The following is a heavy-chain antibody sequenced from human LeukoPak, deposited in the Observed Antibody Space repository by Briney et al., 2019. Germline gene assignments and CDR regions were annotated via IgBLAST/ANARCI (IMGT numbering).Heavy chain of an antibody. J-gene: IGHJ3*02. CDR2: IYSGGIT. Sequence: PGGSLRLSCAASGLTVSSNYMSWLRQAPGKGLEWVSVIYSGGITFYADSVKGRFTISRDNFKNTLYLQMNSLRAEDTAVYYCAREFCSGGNCYGVFDIWGQGTMVTVSS. CDR3: AREFCSGGNCYGVFDI. V-gene: IGHV3-53*01. CDR1: GLTVSSNY. D-gene: IGHD2-15*01.